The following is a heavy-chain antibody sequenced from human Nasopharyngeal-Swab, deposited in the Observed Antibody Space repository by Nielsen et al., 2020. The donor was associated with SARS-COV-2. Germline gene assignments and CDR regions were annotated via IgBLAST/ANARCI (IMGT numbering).Heavy chain of an antibody. CDR1: GFSLSTNGMG. V-gene: IGHV2-5*01. D-gene: IGHD3-22*01. CDR3: AHSPPAYYDSSGYPGHYDY. Sequence: SGPTLVNPTQTLTLTCTFSGFSLSTNGMGVGWIRQPPGKALEWLALIYWNDDKRYSPSLKSRLTITKDTSKNQVVLTMTNMDPVDTATYYCAHSPPAYYDSSGYPGHYDYWGQGTLVTVSS. CDR2: IYWNDDK. J-gene: IGHJ4*02.